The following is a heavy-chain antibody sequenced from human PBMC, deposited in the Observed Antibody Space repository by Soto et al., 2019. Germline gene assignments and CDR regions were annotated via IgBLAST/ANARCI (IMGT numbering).Heavy chain of an antibody. D-gene: IGHD3-10*01. CDR1: GFTFSNAW. CDR2: IKSKTDGGTT. CDR3: TTASMVRGVIGYYYGMDV. Sequence: EVQLVESGGGLVKPGGSLRLSCAASGFTFSNAWMSWVRQAPGKGLEWVGRIKSKTDGGTTDYAAPVKGRFTISRDDSKNTLYLQMNSLKTEDTAVYYCTTASMVRGVIGYYYGMDVWGQGTTVTVSS. V-gene: IGHV3-15*01. J-gene: IGHJ6*02.